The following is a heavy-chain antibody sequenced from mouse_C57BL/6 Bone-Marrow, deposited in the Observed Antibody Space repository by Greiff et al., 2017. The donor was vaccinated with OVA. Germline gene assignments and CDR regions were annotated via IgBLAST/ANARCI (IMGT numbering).Heavy chain of an antibody. CDR3: ASPTAQATGDY. Sequence: HVQLQQPGAELVKPGASVKMSCKASGYTFTSYWITWVKQRPGQGLEWIGDIYPGSGSTNYNEKFKSKATLTVDTSSSTAYMQLSSLTSEDSAVYYCASPTAQATGDYWGQGTTLTVSS. CDR2: IYPGSGST. V-gene: IGHV1-55*01. J-gene: IGHJ2*01. D-gene: IGHD3-2*02. CDR1: GYTFTSYW.